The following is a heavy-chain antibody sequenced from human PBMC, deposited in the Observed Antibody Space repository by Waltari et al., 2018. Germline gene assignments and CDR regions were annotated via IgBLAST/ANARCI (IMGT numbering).Heavy chain of an antibody. CDR3: AKPFYNWDDPLVS. J-gene: IGHJ5*02. Sequence: EVQLLESGGELVQAGGFLRLSCRVSGFTFKSYALNWVRRAPGTGLRWVADIASGDATFHADSVKGRFTISRDASKDTVYLQMNSLRADDTALYYCAKPFYNWDDPLVSWGQGTQVTVSS. CDR2: IASGDAT. CDR1: GFTFKSYA. V-gene: IGHV3-23*01. D-gene: IGHD1-20*01.